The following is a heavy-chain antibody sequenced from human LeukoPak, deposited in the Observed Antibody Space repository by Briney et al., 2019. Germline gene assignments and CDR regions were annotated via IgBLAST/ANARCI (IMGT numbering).Heavy chain of an antibody. J-gene: IGHJ6*02. V-gene: IGHV4-34*01. CDR3: ARGLYGGSWLSVYYYYGMDV. D-gene: IGHD2-15*01. CDR1: GGSFSGYY. Sequence: PSETLSLTCAVYGGSFSGYYWSWIRQPPGKGLEWIGEINHSGSTNYNPSPKSRVTISVDTSKNQFSLRLSSVTAADTAVYYCARGLYGGSWLSVYYYYGMDVWGQGTTVTVSS. CDR2: INHSGST.